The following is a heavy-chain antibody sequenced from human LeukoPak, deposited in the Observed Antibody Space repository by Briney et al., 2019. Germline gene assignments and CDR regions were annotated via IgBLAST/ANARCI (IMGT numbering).Heavy chain of an antibody. CDR3: ARRVATSAPPYYTYGMDV. CDR1: GYSFTSYW. Sequence: GESLKISCKGSGYSFTSYWIGWVRQMPGKGLEWMGIISPGDSDTRYSPSFEGQVTISADKSINTAYLQWSSLKASDTAMYYCARRVATSAPPYYTYGMDVWGQGTTVIVSS. CDR2: ISPGDSDT. V-gene: IGHV5-51*01. J-gene: IGHJ6*02.